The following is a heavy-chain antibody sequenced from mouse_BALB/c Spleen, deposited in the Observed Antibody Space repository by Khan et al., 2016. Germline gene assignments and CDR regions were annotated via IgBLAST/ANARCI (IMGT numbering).Heavy chain of an antibody. V-gene: IGHV1-9*01. CDR2: ILPGSGHT. CDR1: GYTFSNYW. D-gene: IGHD6-1*01. Sequence: QVQLQQSGAELMKPGASVKISCKATGYTFSNYWIEWVKQRPGHGLEWIGEILPGSGHTNCNEKFKGKATFTAETSSNTAYMQLNSLTSEASAVDYCARNSDTYWFAYWGQGTLVTVSA. CDR3: ARNSDTYWFAY. J-gene: IGHJ3*01.